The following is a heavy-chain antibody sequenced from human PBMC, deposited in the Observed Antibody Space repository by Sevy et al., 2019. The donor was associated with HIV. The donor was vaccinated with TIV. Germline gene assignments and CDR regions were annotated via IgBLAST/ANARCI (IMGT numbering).Heavy chain of an antibody. CDR2: ISSSSSYI. CDR3: ARDRDILTGYYVPDYSDY. V-gene: IGHV3-21*01. Sequence: GGSLRLSCPASGFTFSSYSMNWVRQAPGKGLEWVSSISSSSSYIYYADSVKGRFTISRDNAKNSLYLQMNSLRAEDTAVYYCARDRDILTGYYVPDYSDYWGQGTLVTVSS. CDR1: GFTFSSYS. D-gene: IGHD3-9*01. J-gene: IGHJ4*02.